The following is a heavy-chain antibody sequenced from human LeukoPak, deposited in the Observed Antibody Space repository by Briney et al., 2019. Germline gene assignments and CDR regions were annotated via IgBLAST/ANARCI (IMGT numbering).Heavy chain of an antibody. CDR3: AGGVGATTYF. CDR2: IYYGGST. Sequence: PSETLSLTCTVSGGSFSSSDDYWGWIRQPPGKGLEGIGVIYYGGSTYYRPSLKSRVTISMDTSKGQLSLRLTSVTAADTAVYYCAGGVGATTYFWGQGTLVTVSS. CDR1: GGSFSSSDDY. J-gene: IGHJ4*02. D-gene: IGHD1-26*01. V-gene: IGHV4-39*07.